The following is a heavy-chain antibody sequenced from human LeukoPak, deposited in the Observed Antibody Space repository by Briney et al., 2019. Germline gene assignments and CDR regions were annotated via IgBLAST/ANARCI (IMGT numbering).Heavy chain of an antibody. V-gene: IGHV3-48*04. CDR3: ARGGAKVVVVAATLVNLGGMDV. D-gene: IGHD2-15*01. J-gene: IGHJ6*02. Sequence: GGSLRLSCAASGFTFSGYSMNWVRQAPGKGLEWVSFISSRSSTIYYADSVKGRFTISRDNAKNSLYLQMNSLTAEDTAVYYCARGGAKVVVVAATLVNLGGMDVWGQGTTVTVSS. CDR2: ISSRSSTI. CDR1: GFTFSGYS.